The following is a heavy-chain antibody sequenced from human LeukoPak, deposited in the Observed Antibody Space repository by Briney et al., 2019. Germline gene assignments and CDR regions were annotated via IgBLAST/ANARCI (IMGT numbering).Heavy chain of an antibody. CDR3: ARRTGSHLPNWFDP. J-gene: IGHJ5*02. D-gene: IGHD3-10*01. V-gene: IGHV4-39*01. CDR2: IHNSGIT. CDR1: GGSISSSGYY. Sequence: PSETLSLTCTVSGGSISSSGYYWGGIRQPPGKGLEWIGSIHNSGITYYNPSLKSRVTISGDTSKNQFSLKLSSVTAADTAVYYCARRTGSHLPNWFDPWGQGTLVTVSS.